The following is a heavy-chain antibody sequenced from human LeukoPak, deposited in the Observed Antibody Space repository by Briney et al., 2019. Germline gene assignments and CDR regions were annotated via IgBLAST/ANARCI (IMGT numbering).Heavy chain of an antibody. V-gene: IGHV3-21*01. Sequence: GXLRLSXXXSGFTFXSYSMTWVRQAPGKGLEWVSSISSSSSYIYYADSVTGRFTISRDNAKNSLYLQMNSLRAEDTAVYYCARGGDDYVWGSYRPSPYNWFDPWGQGTLVTVSS. CDR3: ARGGDDYVWGSYRPSPYNWFDP. D-gene: IGHD3-16*02. J-gene: IGHJ5*02. CDR2: ISSSSSYI. CDR1: GFTFXSYS.